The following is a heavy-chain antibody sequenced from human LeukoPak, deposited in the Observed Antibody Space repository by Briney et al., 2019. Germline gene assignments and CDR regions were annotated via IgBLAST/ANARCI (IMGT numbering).Heavy chain of an antibody. CDR2: IYYSGSI. CDR3: ARVGYSGYGYYFDN. CDR1: GGSISSYY. J-gene: IGHJ4*02. D-gene: IGHD5-12*01. Sequence: SETLSLTCTVSGGSISSYYWSWIRQPPGKGLEWLGYIYYSGSINYNPSLKSRVTLSVDTSKSQFSLKLSSVTAADTAVYYCARVGYSGYGYYFDNWGQGTLVTVSS. V-gene: IGHV4-59*01.